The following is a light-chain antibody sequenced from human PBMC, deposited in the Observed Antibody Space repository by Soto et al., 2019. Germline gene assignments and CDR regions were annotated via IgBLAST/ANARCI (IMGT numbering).Light chain of an antibody. J-gene: IGKJ1*01. V-gene: IGKV3-15*01. CDR3: QQYGSSGT. Sequence: EIVMTQSPATLSVSPGETATLSCRASQSVSSNLAWYQQKPGQAPSLLIYGASTRATDIPARFSGSGSGTDFTLTISRLEPEDFAVYYCQQYGSSGTFGQGTKVDIK. CDR2: GAS. CDR1: QSVSSN.